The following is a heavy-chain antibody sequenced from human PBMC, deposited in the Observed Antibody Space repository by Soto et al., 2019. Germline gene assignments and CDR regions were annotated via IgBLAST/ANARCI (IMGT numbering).Heavy chain of an antibody. V-gene: IGHV3-53*04. D-gene: IGHD6-19*01. Sequence: EVQLVESGGGLVQPGGSLRLSCAASGFTVSSNYMSWVRQAPGKGLEWVSVIYSGGSTYYADSVKGRFTISRHNSKTTLYLQMNSLRAEDTAVYYCARDYLSGGFDYLGQGTLVTVSS. CDR2: IYSGGST. CDR1: GFTVSSNY. J-gene: IGHJ4*02. CDR3: ARDYLSGGFDY.